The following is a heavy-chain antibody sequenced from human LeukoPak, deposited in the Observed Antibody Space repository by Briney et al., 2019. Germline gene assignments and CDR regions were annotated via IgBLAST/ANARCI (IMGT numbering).Heavy chain of an antibody. CDR2: ISSSGSTI. CDR3: AREEGGRLGIDYYFDY. D-gene: IGHD7-27*01. CDR1: GFTFSSYE. J-gene: IGHJ4*02. V-gene: IGHV3-48*03. Sequence: PGGSLRLSCAASGFTFSSYEMNWVRQAPGKGLEWVSYISSSGSTIYYADSVKGRFTISRDNAKKLLFLQMNSLRAEDTAVYYCAREEGGRLGIDYYFDYWGQGTLVTVSS.